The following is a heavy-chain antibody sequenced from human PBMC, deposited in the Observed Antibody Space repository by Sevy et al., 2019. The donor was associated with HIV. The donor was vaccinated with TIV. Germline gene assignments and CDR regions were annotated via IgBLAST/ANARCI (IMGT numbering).Heavy chain of an antibody. D-gene: IGHD2-15*01. CDR1: GFSFGGSA. J-gene: IGHJ4*02. V-gene: IGHV3-23*01. Sequence: GGSLRLSCAVSGFSFGGSAMTWVRQAPGKGLEWVSGINIRGDGTYYADSVRGRFTISRDISKNTLYLQMNNVRDEDTAVYYCAKEIVPNDYWGQGTLVTVSS. CDR3: AKEIVPNDY. CDR2: INIRGDGT.